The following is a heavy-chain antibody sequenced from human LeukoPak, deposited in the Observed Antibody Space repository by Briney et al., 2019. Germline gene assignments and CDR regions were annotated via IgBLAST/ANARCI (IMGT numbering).Heavy chain of an antibody. J-gene: IGHJ3*02. CDR1: GFTFSSYW. Sequence: GGSLPHFCAASGFTFSSYWMSWVRQAPGKGLEWVANIKQDGSEKYCVESVKGRFTISRDNAKNSLFLQMKSLRAEDTAVYYCARINWGLKAFDIWGQGTMVTVSS. CDR3: ARINWGLKAFDI. D-gene: IGHD7-27*01. CDR2: IKQDGSEK. V-gene: IGHV3-7*04.